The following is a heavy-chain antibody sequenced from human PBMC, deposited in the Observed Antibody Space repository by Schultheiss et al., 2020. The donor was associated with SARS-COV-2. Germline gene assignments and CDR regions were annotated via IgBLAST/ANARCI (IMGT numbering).Heavy chain of an antibody. CDR3: AKDRYYYDTSGYTLDY. J-gene: IGHJ4*02. CDR2: ISSSSSYT. CDR1: GFTFSDYY. Sequence: GESLKISCAASGFTFSDYYMSWIRQAPGKGLEWVSYISSSSSYTNYADSVKGRFTISRDNAKNSLYLQMNSLRAEDTAVYYCAKDRYYYDTSGYTLDYWGQGTLVTVSS. V-gene: IGHV3-11*05. D-gene: IGHD3-22*01.